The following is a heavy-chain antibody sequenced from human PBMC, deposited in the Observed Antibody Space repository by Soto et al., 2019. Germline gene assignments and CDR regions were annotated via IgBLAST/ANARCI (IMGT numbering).Heavy chain of an antibody. Sequence: GGSLRLSCAASGFTFNNDALNWVRKAPGKGLEWVSVISGSGGITYYADSVKGRFTISRDNSKNTLFLQMNSLRVEDTAVYYCAKGQRLFTDNALESWGQGAPVTVSS. CDR3: AKGQRLFTDNALES. J-gene: IGHJ4*02. V-gene: IGHV3-23*01. D-gene: IGHD3-22*01. CDR1: GFTFNNDA. CDR2: ISGSGGIT.